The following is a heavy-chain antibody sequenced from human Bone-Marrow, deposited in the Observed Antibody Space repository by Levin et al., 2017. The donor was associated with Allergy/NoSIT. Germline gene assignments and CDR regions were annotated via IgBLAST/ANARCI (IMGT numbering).Heavy chain of an antibody. Sequence: RPSETLSLTCTVSGGSVSSDGHFWTWIRQPPGKGPEWIGYVYYSGSTNYNPSLKSRVTMSVDTSKNQFSLKLNSVTAADMAMYYCAGHHCTSATCSALLFDSWGQGTLVTVSS. CDR1: GGSVSSDGHF. CDR3: AGHHCTSATCSALLFDS. CDR2: VYYSGST. J-gene: IGHJ4*02. D-gene: IGHD2-2*01. V-gene: IGHV4-61*08.